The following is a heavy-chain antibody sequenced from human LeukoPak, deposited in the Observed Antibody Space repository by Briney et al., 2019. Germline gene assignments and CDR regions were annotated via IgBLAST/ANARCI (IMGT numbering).Heavy chain of an antibody. V-gene: IGHV1-69-2*01. CDR2: VDPEDGET. CDR3: ATNPRYCSSTSCYFP. CDR1: GYTFTDYY. Sequence: ASVKVSCKVSGYTFTDYYMHWVQQAPGKGLEWMGLVDPEDGETIYEEKLQGRVTITADTSTDTAYMELSSLRSEDTAVSYCATNPRYCSSTSCYFPWGQGTLVTVSS. J-gene: IGHJ5*02. D-gene: IGHD2-2*01.